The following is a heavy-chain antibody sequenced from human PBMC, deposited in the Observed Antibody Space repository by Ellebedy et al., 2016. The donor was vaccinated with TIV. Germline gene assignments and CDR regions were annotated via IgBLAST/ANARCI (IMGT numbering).Heavy chain of an antibody. V-gene: IGHV1-2*02. J-gene: IGHJ5*02. CDR1: GYTFTGYY. CDR2: INPNNGCA. D-gene: IGHD6-19*01. Sequence: AASVKVSCKASGYTFTGYYIHWVRQAPGQGLEWMGWINPNNGCANYAQKFQGKVTMTRDTSISTAYMELSRLRSDDTAVYYCATSHSSGTYLLASWGQGSLVTVSS. CDR3: ATSHSSGTYLLAS.